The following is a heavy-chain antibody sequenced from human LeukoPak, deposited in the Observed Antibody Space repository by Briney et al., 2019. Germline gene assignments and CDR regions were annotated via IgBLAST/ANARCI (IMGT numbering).Heavy chain of an antibody. Sequence: HPGGSLRLSCAASGFTVSSNYMSWVRQAPGKGLEWVSVIYSGGSTYYADSVMGRFTISRDNSMNTLYLQMNNVRAEDAAIYFCARRGSEWNSYFYPMDVWGQGTTVTVSS. V-gene: IGHV3-53*01. CDR3: ARRGSEWNSYFYPMDV. D-gene: IGHD3-3*01. CDR2: IYSGGST. J-gene: IGHJ6*02. CDR1: GFTVSSNY.